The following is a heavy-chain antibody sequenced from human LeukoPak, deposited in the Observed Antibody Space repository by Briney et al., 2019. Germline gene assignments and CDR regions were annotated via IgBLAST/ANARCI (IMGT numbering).Heavy chain of an antibody. V-gene: IGHV3-30*04. D-gene: IGHD2-21*02. CDR3: ASDGQVTYVDY. J-gene: IGHJ4*02. Sequence: GRALRLSRAASGFTLSSYAMRSVRQAPGKGREWVAVISYDGSNKHYADSGKGRVTISRDTTKNTLYLKKNRPRAEDTRVYYCASDGQVTYVDYWGQGTLVTVSS. CDR1: GFTLSSYA. CDR2: ISYDGSNK.